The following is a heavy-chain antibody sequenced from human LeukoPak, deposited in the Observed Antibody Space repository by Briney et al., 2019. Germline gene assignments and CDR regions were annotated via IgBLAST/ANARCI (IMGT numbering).Heavy chain of an antibody. J-gene: IGHJ5*02. CDR2: INHSGST. CDR3: ALRGKVIVRSNWFDP. V-gene: IGHV4-34*01. CDR1: GGSFSGYY. Sequence: SETLSLTCAVSGGSFSGYYWSWIRQPPGKGLEWIGDINHSGSTNYNPSLKSRVTISVDTSKNQFSLKLSSVTAADTPVYYCALRGKVIVRSNWFDPWGQGTLVTVSS. D-gene: IGHD3-22*01.